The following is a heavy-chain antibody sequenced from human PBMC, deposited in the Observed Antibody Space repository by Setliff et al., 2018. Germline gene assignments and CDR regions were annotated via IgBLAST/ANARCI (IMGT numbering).Heavy chain of an antibody. J-gene: IGHJ4*02. CDR2: IDPSGNT. D-gene: IGHD2-15*01. CDR1: GGSITSGSNY. V-gene: IGHV4-61*09. CDR3: ARGLNSDSWTFAY. Sequence: PSETLSLTCTVSGGSITSGSNYWSWIRQPAGRGLEWMGHIDPSGNTNYNPSLKSRVTISIDTSKNQFSLNLNSVTAADTAIYYCARGLNSDSWTFAYWGQGSLVTVSS.